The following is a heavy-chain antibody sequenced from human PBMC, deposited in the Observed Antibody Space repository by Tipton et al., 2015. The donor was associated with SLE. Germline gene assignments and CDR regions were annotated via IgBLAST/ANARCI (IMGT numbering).Heavy chain of an antibody. CDR3: ARDDILVIPDATGYYGMDV. CDR2: IIPIFGTA. J-gene: IGHJ6*02. V-gene: IGHV1-69*15. Sequence: QLVQSGAEVKKPGSSVKVSCKASGGTFSSYAISWVRQAPGQGLEWMGRIIPIFGTANYAQKFQGRVTIIADESTSTAYMELSSLRSEDTAVYYCARDDILVIPDATGYYGMDVWGQGTTVTVSS. D-gene: IGHD2-2*01. CDR1: GGTFSSYA.